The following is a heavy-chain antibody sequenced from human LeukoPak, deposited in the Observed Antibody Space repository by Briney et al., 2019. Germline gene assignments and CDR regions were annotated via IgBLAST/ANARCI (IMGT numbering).Heavy chain of an antibody. Sequence: PGGSLRLSCAASGFTFSSYGMHWVRQAPGKGLEWVAVIWYDGSNKYYADSVKGRFTISRDNSKNTLYLQMNSLRAEDTALYYCAKELAGADAFDIWGQGTMVTVSS. CDR3: AKELAGADAFDI. J-gene: IGHJ3*02. V-gene: IGHV3-33*06. CDR2: IWYDGSNK. CDR1: GFTFSSYG. D-gene: IGHD6-19*01.